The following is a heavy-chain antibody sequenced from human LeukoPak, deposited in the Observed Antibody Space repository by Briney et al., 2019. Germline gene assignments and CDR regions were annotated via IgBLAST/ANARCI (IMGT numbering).Heavy chain of an antibody. CDR1: GYTFTSYA. V-gene: IGHV1-3*01. D-gene: IGHD3-10*01. CDR3: AREGLLLWFGELGKNWFDP. Sequence: ASVKVSCKACGYTFTSYAVHWVRQAPGQRLEWMGWINAGNGNTKHSQKFQGRVTITRDTSASTAYMELSSLRSEDTAVYYCAREGLLLWFGELGKNWFDPWGQGTLVTVSS. CDR2: INAGNGNT. J-gene: IGHJ5*02.